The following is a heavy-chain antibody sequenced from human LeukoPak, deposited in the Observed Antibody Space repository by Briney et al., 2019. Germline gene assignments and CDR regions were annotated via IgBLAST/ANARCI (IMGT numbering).Heavy chain of an antibody. D-gene: IGHD3-22*01. CDR3: ARVKASYYYDSSGYPLHPDDY. Sequence: PSETLSLTCTVSGGSISSSSYYWGWIRQPPGKGLEWIGRIYTSGSTNYNPSLKSRVTISVDTSKNQFSLKLSSVTAADTAVYYCARVKASYYYDSSGYPLHPDDYWGQGTLVTVSS. J-gene: IGHJ4*02. V-gene: IGHV4-61*02. CDR2: IYTSGST. CDR1: GGSISSSSYY.